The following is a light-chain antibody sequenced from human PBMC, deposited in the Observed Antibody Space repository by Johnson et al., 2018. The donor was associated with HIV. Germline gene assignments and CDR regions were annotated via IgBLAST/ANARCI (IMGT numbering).Light chain of an antibody. Sequence: VLTQPPSVSVSPGQTASITCSGDKLGDKYACWYQQKPGQSPVLVIYQDSKRPSGIPDRFSGSKSGTSATLGITGLQTGDEADYYCGTWDSSLRTAFFGTGTKVTVL. CDR2: QDS. CDR1: KLGDKY. CDR3: GTWDSSLRTAF. V-gene: IGLV3-1*01. J-gene: IGLJ1*01.